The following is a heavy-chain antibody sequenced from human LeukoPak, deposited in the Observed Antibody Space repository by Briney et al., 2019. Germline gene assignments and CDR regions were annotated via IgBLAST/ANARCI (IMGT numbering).Heavy chain of an antibody. CDR1: GGSFSGYY. CDR3: ASLGYSYGPDAFDI. J-gene: IGHJ3*02. D-gene: IGHD5-18*01. V-gene: IGHV4-34*01. CDR2: INHSGST. Sequence: PSETLSLTCAVYGGSFSGYYWSWIRQPPGKGLEWIGEINHSGSTNYNPSLKSRVTISVDTSKNQFSLKLSSVTAADTAVYYCASLGYSYGPDAFDIWGQGTMVTVSS.